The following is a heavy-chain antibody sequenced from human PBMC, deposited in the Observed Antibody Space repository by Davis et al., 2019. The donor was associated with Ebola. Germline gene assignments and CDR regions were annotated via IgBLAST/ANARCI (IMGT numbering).Heavy chain of an antibody. Sequence: GGSLRLSCAASGFTFDDYAMHWVRQAPGKGLEWVANIKQDGNEKYYVDSVKGRFTISRDNAKNSLYLQMNSLRAEDTAVYYCARDLWDVVVPAAIDAYYYGMDVWGQGTTVTVSS. CDR1: GFTFDDYA. CDR3: ARDLWDVVVPAAIDAYYYGMDV. CDR2: IKQDGNEK. J-gene: IGHJ6*02. D-gene: IGHD2-2*01. V-gene: IGHV3-7*01.